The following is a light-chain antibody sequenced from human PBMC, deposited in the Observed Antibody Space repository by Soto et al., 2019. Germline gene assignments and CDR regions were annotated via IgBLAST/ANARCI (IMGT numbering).Light chain of an antibody. CDR2: DAS. V-gene: IGKV1-33*01. Sequence: DIQMTQSPSSLSASVGDRVTITCQASQDINNCLNWYQQKPGKAPKALIYDASSLETGVPSSFSGGESGTDFTFTISRLQPEHIATSYCQQFDNLFTFGPGT. CDR3: QQFDNLFT. J-gene: IGKJ3*01. CDR1: QDINNC.